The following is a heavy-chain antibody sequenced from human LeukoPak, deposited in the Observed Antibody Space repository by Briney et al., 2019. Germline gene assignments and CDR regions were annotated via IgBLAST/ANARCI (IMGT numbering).Heavy chain of an antibody. D-gene: IGHD3-22*01. CDR2: ISYDGSNK. CDR1: GFTFSSYA. Sequence: GRSLRLSCAASGFTFSSYAMHWVRQASGKGLEWVAVISYDGSNKYYADSVKGRFTISRDNSKNTLYLQMNSLRAEDTAVYYCAKDRYYYDSSGYPSFGYWGQGTLVTVSS. CDR3: AKDRYYYDSSGYPSFGY. J-gene: IGHJ4*02. V-gene: IGHV3-30*04.